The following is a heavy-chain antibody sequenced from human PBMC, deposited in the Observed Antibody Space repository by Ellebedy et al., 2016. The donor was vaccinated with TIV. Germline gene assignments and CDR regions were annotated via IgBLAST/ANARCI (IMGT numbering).Heavy chain of an antibody. J-gene: IGHJ6*02. V-gene: IGHV3-23*01. CDR1: GFTFSSYA. CDR2: MYSGGNT. Sequence: GGSLRLSCAASGFTFSSYAMSWVRQAPGKGLEWVSVMYSGGNTYYADSVRGRFTISRDNSKNTVYLQMNSLKTEDTAVYYCTTDHYGDPHYYYYYGMDVWGQGTTVTVSS. CDR3: TTDHYGDPHYYYYYGMDV. D-gene: IGHD4-17*01.